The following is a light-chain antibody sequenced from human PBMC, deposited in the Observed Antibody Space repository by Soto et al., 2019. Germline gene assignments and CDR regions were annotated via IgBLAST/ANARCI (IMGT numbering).Light chain of an antibody. CDR2: DAS. CDR1: QSVAGSY. V-gene: IGKV3-20*01. CDR3: HQYGATPPT. J-gene: IGKJ1*01. Sequence: ENVLTQSPGTLSLSPGGRDTLSCRASQSVAGSYLAWYQQKPGQAPRLLIYDASNRATGIPDRFSGSGSGTDFTLIISRLEPEDFAVYHCHQYGATPPTFGRGTKV.